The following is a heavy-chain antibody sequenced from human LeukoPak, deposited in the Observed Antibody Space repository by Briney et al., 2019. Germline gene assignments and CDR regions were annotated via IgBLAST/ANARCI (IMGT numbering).Heavy chain of an antibody. CDR2: ISCDGSNK. CDR1: GFTFSSYG. V-gene: IGHV3-30*18. Sequence: GGSLRLSCAASGFTFSSYGMHWVRQAPGKGLEWVAVISCDGSNKYYADSVKGRFTISRDNSKNTLYLQMNSLRAEDTAVYYCAKEALFDYWGQGTLVTVSS. CDR3: AKEALFDY. J-gene: IGHJ4*02.